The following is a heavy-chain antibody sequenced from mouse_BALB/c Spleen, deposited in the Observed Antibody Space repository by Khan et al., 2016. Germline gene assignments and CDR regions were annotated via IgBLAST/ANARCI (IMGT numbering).Heavy chain of an antibody. CDR2: IDPYYGGT. J-gene: IGHJ1*01. CDR1: GYSFTGYN. D-gene: IGHD1-1*02. CDR3: ARGSGTYVDWSFYV. V-gene: IGHV1-39*01. Sequence: EVQLQESGPELEKPGASVKISCKASGYSFTGYNMNWVKQSNGKSLEWSGNIDPYYGGTSYNQKFKGKATLTVDKSSSTAYMKIKSMKYEDSAVSYCARGSGTYVDWSFYVWGAGPTVTVSS.